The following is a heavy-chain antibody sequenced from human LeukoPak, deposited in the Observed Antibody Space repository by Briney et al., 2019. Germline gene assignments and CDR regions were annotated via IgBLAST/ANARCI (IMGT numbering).Heavy chain of an antibody. CDR2: ISAYNGNT. V-gene: IGHV1-18*01. CDR3: ARDPAQGWFDP. Sequence: ASVKVSCKASGYTFTSYGISWVRQAPGQGLEWMGWISAYNGNTNYAQKFQGRVTMTRDTSISTAYMELSRLRSDDTAVYYCARDPAQGWFDPWGQGTLVTVSS. CDR1: GYTFTSYG. J-gene: IGHJ5*02.